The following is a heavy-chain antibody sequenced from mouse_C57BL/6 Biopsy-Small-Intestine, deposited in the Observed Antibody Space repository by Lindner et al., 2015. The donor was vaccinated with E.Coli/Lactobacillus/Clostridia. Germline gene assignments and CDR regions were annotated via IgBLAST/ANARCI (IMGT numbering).Heavy chain of an antibody. CDR3: ARSDSGSSWVY. D-gene: IGHD1-3*01. CDR1: GYTFTSYG. J-gene: IGHJ4*01. V-gene: IGHV1-81*01. CDR2: ISAYNGNT. Sequence: SVKVSCKASGYTFTSYGISWVRQAPGQGLEWVGWISAYNGNTNHAQRLQGRVTMTTDTSTTTAYMELRSLRSDDTAVYYCARSDSGSSWVYWGQGTLVTVSS.